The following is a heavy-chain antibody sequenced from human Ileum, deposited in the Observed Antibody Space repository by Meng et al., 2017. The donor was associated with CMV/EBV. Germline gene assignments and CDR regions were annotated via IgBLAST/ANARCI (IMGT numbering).Heavy chain of an antibody. CDR2: IYSSGII. V-gene: IGHV4-4*07. J-gene: IGHJ5*02. CDR1: GGSINSFY. D-gene: IGHD4-11*01. Sequence: VQLQESGPGLVKPSETRSLTCIVSGGSINSFYWSWIRQPAGKGLEWIGRIYSSGIINYNPSLKSRVTVSVDTSKNQFSLKVNSVTAADTAVYYCARLQAWDWFDPWGQETLVTVSS. CDR3: ARLQAWDWFDP.